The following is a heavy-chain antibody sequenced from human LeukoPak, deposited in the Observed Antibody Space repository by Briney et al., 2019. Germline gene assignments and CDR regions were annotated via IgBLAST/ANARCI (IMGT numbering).Heavy chain of an antibody. CDR3: ARARSIVGATTAPGY. J-gene: IGHJ4*02. V-gene: IGHV1-8*01. CDR1: GYTFTSYD. CDR2: MNPNSGNT. D-gene: IGHD1-26*01. Sequence: GASVKVSRKASGYTFTSYDINWVRQATGQGLEWMGWMNPNSGNTGYAQKFQGRVTMTRDTSISTAYMELSSLRSEDTAVYYCARARSIVGATTAPGYWGQGTLVTVSS.